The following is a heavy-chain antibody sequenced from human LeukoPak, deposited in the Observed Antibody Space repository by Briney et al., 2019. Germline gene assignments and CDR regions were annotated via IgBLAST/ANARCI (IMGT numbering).Heavy chain of an antibody. CDR3: ARQPRGSVGYYYYYGMDV. D-gene: IGHD3-10*01. J-gene: IGHJ6*02. Sequence: SETLSLTCTVSGGSISSYYWSWIRQPPGKGLEWIGYIYYSGSTNYNPSLKSRVTISVDTSKNQFSLKLSSVTAADTAVYYCARQPRGSVGYYYYYGMDVWGQGTTVTVSS. CDR1: GGSISSYY. V-gene: IGHV4-59*08. CDR2: IYYSGST.